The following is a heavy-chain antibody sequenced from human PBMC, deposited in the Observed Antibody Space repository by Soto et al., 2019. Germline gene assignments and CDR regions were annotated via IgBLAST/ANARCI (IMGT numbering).Heavy chain of an antibody. CDR2: IWYDGSNK. CDR1: GFTFSSYG. D-gene: IGHD4-17*01. CDR3: ARTVATNPYYFDY. J-gene: IGHJ4*02. V-gene: IGHV3-33*01. Sequence: QVQLVESGGGVVQPGRSLRLSCAASGFTFSSYGMHWVRQAPGKGLEWVAVIWYDGSNKYYADSVKGRFTISRDNSKNTLYLQMNSLRVEDTAVYYCARTVATNPYYFDYWGQGTLVTVSS.